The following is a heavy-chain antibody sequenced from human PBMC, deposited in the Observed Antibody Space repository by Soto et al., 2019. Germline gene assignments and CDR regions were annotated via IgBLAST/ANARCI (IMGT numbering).Heavy chain of an antibody. D-gene: IGHD1-1*01. CDR2: ISAYNGNT. J-gene: IGHJ5*02. V-gene: IGHV1-18*04. CDR1: GYTFTSYG. CDR3: ARVVFEWGYNWNDDWFDP. Sequence: QVQLVQSGAEVKKPGASVKVSCKASGYTFTSYGISWVRQAPGQGLEWMGWISAYNGNTNYAQKLQGRVTMTTDTATSTAYMELRSLRSDATAVYYCARVVFEWGYNWNDDWFDPWGQGTLVTVSS.